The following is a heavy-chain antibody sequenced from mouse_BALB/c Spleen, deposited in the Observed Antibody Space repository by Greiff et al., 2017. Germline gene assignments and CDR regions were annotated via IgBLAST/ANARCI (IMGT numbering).Heavy chain of an antibody. V-gene: IGHV1-7*01. CDR3: ARGDGGFAY. J-gene: IGHJ3*01. D-gene: IGHD3-3*01. Sequence: VMLVESGAELAKPGASVKMSCKASGYTFTSYWMHWVKQRPGQGLEWIGYINPSTGYTEYNQKFKDKATLTADKSSSTAYMQLSSLTSEDSAVYCCARGDGGFAYWGQGTLVTVSA. CDR1: GYTFTSYW. CDR2: INPSTGYT.